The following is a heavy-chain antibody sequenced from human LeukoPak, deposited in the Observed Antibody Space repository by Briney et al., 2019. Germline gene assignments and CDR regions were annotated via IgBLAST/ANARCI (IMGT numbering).Heavy chain of an antibody. CDR2: ISWNSGSI. Sequence: GGSLRLSCAASGFTFDDYAMHWVRQGPGKGLEWVSGISWNSGSIGYADSVKGRFTISRDNAKNSLYLQMNSLRAEDTAVFYCARAKRNGFDIWGQGTLVTVSS. CDR3: ARAKRNGFDI. J-gene: IGHJ3*02. CDR1: GFTFDDYA. V-gene: IGHV3-9*01.